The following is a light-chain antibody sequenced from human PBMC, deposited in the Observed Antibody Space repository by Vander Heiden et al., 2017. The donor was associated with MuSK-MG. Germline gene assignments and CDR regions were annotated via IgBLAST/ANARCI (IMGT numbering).Light chain of an antibody. CDR2: GAS. CDR3: QQYGSAPLT. Sequence: EIVLTQSPGTLSLSPGERATLSCRASQSVSSSYLAWYQQKPGQAPRRLIYGASSRATGIPDRFSGSGSGTDFTLTSSRLEPEDCAVYYCQQYGSAPLTFGGGTKVEIK. J-gene: IGKJ4*01. V-gene: IGKV3-20*01. CDR1: QSVSSSY.